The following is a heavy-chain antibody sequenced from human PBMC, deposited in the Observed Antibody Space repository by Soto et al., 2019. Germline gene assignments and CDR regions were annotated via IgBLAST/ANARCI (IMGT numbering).Heavy chain of an antibody. J-gene: IGHJ6*03. CDR3: AGLDCSSTSCYFRYYYYYYMDV. Sequence: SETLSLTCTVSGGSISSYYWSWIRQPPGKGLEWIGYIYYSGSTNYNPPLKSRVTISVDTSKNQFSLKLSSVTAADTAVYYCAGLDCSSTSCYFRYYYYYYMDVWGKGTTVTVS. CDR1: GGSISSYY. CDR2: IYYSGST. D-gene: IGHD2-2*01. V-gene: IGHV4-59*01.